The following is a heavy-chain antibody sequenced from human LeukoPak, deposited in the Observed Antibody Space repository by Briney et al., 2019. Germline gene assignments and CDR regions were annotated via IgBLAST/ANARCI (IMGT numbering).Heavy chain of an antibody. CDR3: ARWPPHEFRFWSGYSDPYGMDV. V-gene: IGHV3-21*01. D-gene: IGHD3-3*01. CDR2: ISSSSSYI. CDR1: GFTFSSYA. J-gene: IGHJ6*02. Sequence: GRSLRLSCAASGFTFSSYAMNWVRQAPGKGLEWVSSISSSSSYIYYADSVKGRFTISRDNAKNSLYLQMNSLRAEDTAVYYCARWPPHEFRFWSGYSDPYGMDVWGQGTTVTVSS.